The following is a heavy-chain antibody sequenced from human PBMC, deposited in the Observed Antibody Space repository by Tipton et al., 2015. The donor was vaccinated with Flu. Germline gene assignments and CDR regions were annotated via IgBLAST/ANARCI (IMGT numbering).Heavy chain of an antibody. CDR3: AKDGLLRSLLFDF. D-gene: IGHD3-9*01. Sequence: GSLRLSCAASGFTFSNAWMNWVRQAPGKGLEWVAFIRHDESDKYYADSVKGRFTISRDNSQSTVYLQMNSLRSEDTAMYYCAKDGLLRSLLFDFWGRGTLVTVSS. CDR1: GFTFSNAW. J-gene: IGHJ2*01. CDR2: IRHDESDK. V-gene: IGHV3-30*02.